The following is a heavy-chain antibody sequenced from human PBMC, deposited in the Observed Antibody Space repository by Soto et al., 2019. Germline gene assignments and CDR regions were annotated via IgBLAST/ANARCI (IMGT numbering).Heavy chain of an antibody. V-gene: IGHV3-21*01. CDR1: GFTFSSYS. D-gene: IGHD3-10*01. J-gene: IGHJ4*02. Sequence: EVQLVESGGGLVKPGGSLRLSCAASGFTFSSYSMNWVRQAPGKGLEWVSSISSSSSYIYYADSVKGRFTISRDNAKNSLYLQMNSLRAEDTAVYYCERGEGELLWFGELRFVDYWGQGTLVTVSS. CDR2: ISSSSSYI. CDR3: ERGEGELLWFGELRFVDY.